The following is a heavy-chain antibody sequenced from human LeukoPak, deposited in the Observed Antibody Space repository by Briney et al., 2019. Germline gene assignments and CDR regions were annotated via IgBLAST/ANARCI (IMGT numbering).Heavy chain of an antibody. J-gene: IGHJ4*02. CDR1: GFTFDDYA. CDR2: ISWNSGSI. V-gene: IGHV3-9*01. Sequence: GGSLRLSCAASGFTFDDYAMHWVRQAPGKGLEWVSGISWNSGSIGYADSVKGRFTISRDNAKNSLYLQMNSLRAEDTALYYCAHIAVAGTFLDCWGQGTLVTVSS. D-gene: IGHD6-19*01. CDR3: AHIAVAGTFLDC.